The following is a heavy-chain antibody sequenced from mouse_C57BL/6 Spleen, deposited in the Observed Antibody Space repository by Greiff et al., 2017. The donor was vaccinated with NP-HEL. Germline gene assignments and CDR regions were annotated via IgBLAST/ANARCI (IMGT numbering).Heavy chain of an antibody. Sequence: EVRLVESGEGLVKPGGSLKLSCAASGFTFSSYAMSWVRQTPEKRLEWVAYISSGGDYIYYADTVKGRFTISRNNARNTLYLQMSSLKSEDTAMYYCTREDYYGSSYPYAMDYWGQGTSVTVSS. CDR1: GFTFSSYA. D-gene: IGHD1-1*01. CDR2: ISSGGDYI. V-gene: IGHV5-9-1*02. J-gene: IGHJ4*01. CDR3: TREDYYGSSYPYAMDY.